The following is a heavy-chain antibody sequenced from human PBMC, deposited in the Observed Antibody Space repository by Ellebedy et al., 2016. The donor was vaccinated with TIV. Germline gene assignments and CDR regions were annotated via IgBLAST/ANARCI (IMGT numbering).Heavy chain of an antibody. D-gene: IGHD6-19*01. CDR2: IHSYGSST. V-gene: IGHV3-74*01. J-gene: IGHJ2*01. Sequence: PGGSLRLSCAASGFTFTQYWLHWVRQAPGKGPVWVSRIHSYGSSTTYAYSVKGRFTISRDNAKNTLYLQMNSLRAEDTAVYYCARAGSSGWEAYFDLWGRGTLVTVSS. CDR3: ARAGSSGWEAYFDL. CDR1: GFTFTQYW.